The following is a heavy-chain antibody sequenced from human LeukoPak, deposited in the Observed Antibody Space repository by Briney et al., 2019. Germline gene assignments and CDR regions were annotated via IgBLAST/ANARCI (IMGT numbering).Heavy chain of an antibody. J-gene: IGHJ4*02. CDR2: ISPDGNNK. Sequence: GRSLRLSCAASGFTFTTYAIHWVRQAPGKGLEWVAAISPDGNNKYYADSVKGRFTISRDNSKNTVYVQMNSLRVEDTAVYYCARGGLTSSWFEYWGQGTLVTVAS. CDR1: GFTFTTYA. V-gene: IGHV3-30-3*01. CDR3: ARGGLTSSWFEY. D-gene: IGHD6-13*01.